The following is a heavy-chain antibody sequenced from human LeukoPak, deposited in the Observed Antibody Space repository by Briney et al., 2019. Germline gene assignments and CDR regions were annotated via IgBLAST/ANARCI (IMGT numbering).Heavy chain of an antibody. V-gene: IGHV4-61*08. Sequence: PSETLSLTCTVSGGSISSGGYYWSWIRQHPGKGLEWIGYIYYSGSTNYNPSLKSRVTISVDTSKNQFSLKLSSVTAADTAVYYCAGAPQYYDFWSGYLGPFDYWGQGTLVTVSS. CDR3: AGAPQYYDFWSGYLGPFDY. D-gene: IGHD3-3*01. CDR1: GGSISSGGYY. J-gene: IGHJ4*02. CDR2: IYYSGST.